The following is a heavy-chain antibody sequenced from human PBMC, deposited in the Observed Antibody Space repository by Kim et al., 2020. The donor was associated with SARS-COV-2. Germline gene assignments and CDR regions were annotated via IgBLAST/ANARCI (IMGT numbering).Heavy chain of an antibody. CDR1: GFTFSSYS. Sequence: GGSLRLSCAASGFTFSSYSMSWVRQISGKRLEWVSTVSGSGPDTYYADSVKGRFTVSRDNSKNMTFLQMNSLRDDDTAIYYCAKDLRGRNIQKIADYWGRGTLVTVSS. D-gene: IGHD3-10*01. CDR3: AKDLRGRNIQKIADY. V-gene: IGHV3-23*01. J-gene: IGHJ4*02. CDR2: VSGSGPDT.